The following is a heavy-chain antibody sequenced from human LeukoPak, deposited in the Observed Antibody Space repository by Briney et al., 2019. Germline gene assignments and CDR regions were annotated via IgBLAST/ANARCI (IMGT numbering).Heavy chain of an antibody. CDR1: GFTFSSYW. CDR3: AGNGGTMKFDY. D-gene: IGHD1-14*01. V-gene: IGHV3-7*01. CDR2: IKQDGSEK. Sequence: PGGSLRLSCAASGFTFSSYWMSWVRQAPGKGLEWVANIKQDGSEKYYVDSVKGRFTISRDNAKNSLYLQMNSLRAEDTAVYYCAGNGGTMKFDYWGQGTLVTVSS. J-gene: IGHJ4*02.